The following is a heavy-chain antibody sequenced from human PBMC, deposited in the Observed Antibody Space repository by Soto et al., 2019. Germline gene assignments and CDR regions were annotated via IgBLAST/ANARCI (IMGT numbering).Heavy chain of an antibody. CDR3: AKDLSYTSSCYPYFDY. CDR1: GFTFSSYG. CDR2: ISYDGTNK. V-gene: IGHV3-30*18. D-gene: IGHD6-13*01. J-gene: IGHJ4*02. Sequence: QVQLVESGGGVVQPGRSLRLSCAASGFTFSSYGMHWVRQAPGKGLEWVAGISYDGTNKYYADSVKGRFTISRDNSENTLYMKMRSLRAEDTAVYYYAKDLSYTSSCYPYFDYWGQGTLVTVSS.